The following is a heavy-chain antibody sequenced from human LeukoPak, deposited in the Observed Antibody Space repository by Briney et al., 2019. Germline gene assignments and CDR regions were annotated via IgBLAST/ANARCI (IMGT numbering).Heavy chain of an antibody. CDR3: AKALSSGKPNWFDP. V-gene: IGHV3-23*01. D-gene: IGHD6-19*01. J-gene: IGHJ5*02. CDR1: GFTFSSYA. Sequence: QTGGSLRVSCAASGFTFSSYAMSWVRQAPGKGLEWVSAISGSGGSTYYADSVKGRFTISRDNSKNTLYLQMNSLRAEDTAVYYCAKALSSGKPNWFDPWGQGTLVTVSS. CDR2: ISGSGGST.